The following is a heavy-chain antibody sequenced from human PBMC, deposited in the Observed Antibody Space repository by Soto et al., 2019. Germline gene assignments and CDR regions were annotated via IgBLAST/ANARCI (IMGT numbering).Heavy chain of an antibody. V-gene: IGHV3-21*01. CDR1: GVTFSIYS. J-gene: IGHJ4*02. CDR2: ISSSSSYI. CDR3: ARDGSTSRGIDY. D-gene: IGHD2-2*01. Sequence: GGSLGLSCAASGVTFSIYSMNWFRQAPGKGLEWVSSISSSSSYIYYADSVKGRFTISRDNAKNSLYLQMNSLRAEDTAVYYCARDGSTSRGIDYWGQGTLVTVSS.